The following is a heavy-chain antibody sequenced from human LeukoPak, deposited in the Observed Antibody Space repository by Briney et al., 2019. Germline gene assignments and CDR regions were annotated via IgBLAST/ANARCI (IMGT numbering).Heavy chain of an antibody. Sequence: SETLSLTCTVSGGSVSSGSYYWSWIRQPPGKGLEWIGYIYYSGSTNYNPSLKSGVTISVDTSKNQFSLKLSSVTAADTAVYYCARMIVGAHSDYWGQGTLVTVSS. CDR2: IYYSGST. CDR1: GGSVSSGSYY. CDR3: ARMIVGAHSDY. V-gene: IGHV4-61*01. J-gene: IGHJ4*02. D-gene: IGHD1-26*01.